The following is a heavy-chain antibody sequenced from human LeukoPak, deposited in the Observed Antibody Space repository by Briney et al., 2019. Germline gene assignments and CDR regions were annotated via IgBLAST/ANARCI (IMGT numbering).Heavy chain of an antibody. V-gene: IGHV4-34*01. CDR1: GGSFSGYY. CDR3: ARFMVRGVGLDY. D-gene: IGHD3-10*01. Sequence: ASETLSLTCAVYGGSFSGYYWSWIRQPPGKGLEWIGEINHSGSTNYNPSLKSRVTISVDTSKNQFSLKLSSVTAADTAVYYYARFMVRGVGLDYWGQGTLVTVS. J-gene: IGHJ4*02. CDR2: INHSGST.